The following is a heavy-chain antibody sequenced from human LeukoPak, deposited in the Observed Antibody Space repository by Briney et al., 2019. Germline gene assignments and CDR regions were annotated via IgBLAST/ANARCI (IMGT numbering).Heavy chain of an antibody. V-gene: IGHV4-34*01. CDR3: ARGKYDTSGYYQQFDF. D-gene: IGHD3-22*01. CDR1: GGSFSGYY. CDR2: INHSGST. J-gene: IGHJ4*02. Sequence: PSETLSLTCAVYGGSFSGYYWSWIRQPPGKGLEWIGEINHSGSTNYNPSLESRVTMSVETSKNQLSLKLSSVTAADTAVYYCARGKYDTSGYYQQFDFWGQGTLVTVSS.